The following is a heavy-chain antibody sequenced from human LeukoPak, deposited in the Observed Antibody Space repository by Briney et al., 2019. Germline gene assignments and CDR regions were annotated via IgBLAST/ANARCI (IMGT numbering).Heavy chain of an antibody. Sequence: GGSLRLSCAVSGFTFSDYSMNWVRQPPGKGLEWISYISTGGDTIYYADSVKGRFTISSDNAKKSLYLQMNSLGAEDTAVYYCARGPPLLDPWGQGTLVTVSS. CDR3: ARGPPLLDP. CDR2: ISTGGDTI. V-gene: IGHV3-48*01. J-gene: IGHJ5*02. CDR1: GFTFSDYS.